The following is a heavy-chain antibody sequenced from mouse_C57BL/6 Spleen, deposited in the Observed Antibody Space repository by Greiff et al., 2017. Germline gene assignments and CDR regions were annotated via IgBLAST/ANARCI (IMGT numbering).Heavy chain of an antibody. V-gene: IGHV5-4*03. D-gene: IGHD4-1*01. J-gene: IGHJ2*01. Sequence: EVKLVESGGGLVKPGGSLKLSCAASGFTFSSYAMSWVRQTPEKRLEWVATISDGGSYTYYPDNVKGRCTISRDNAKNNLYLQMSHLKSEDTAMYYCARNWDYFDYWGQGTTLTVSS. CDR1: GFTFSSYA. CDR2: ISDGGSYT. CDR3: ARNWDYFDY.